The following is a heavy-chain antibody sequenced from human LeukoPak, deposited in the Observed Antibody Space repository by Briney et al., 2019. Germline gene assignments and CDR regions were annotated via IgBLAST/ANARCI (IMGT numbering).Heavy chain of an antibody. CDR2: INHSGDTT. D-gene: IGHD4-17*01. V-gene: IGHV3-23*01. J-gene: IGHJ5*02. CDR1: GFTFSSYA. CDR3: AAGDYANWFDP. Sequence: PGGSLRLSCAASGFTFSSYAMSWARQAPGKGLEWVSSINHSGDTTDYADSVKGRVTISRDNSKNTLYVQMKRLRVEDTAVYYCAAGDYANWFDPWGQGTLVTVSS.